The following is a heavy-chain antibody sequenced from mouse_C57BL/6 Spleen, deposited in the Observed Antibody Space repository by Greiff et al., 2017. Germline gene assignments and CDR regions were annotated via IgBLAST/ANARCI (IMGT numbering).Heavy chain of an antibody. Sequence: VQLQQSGPELAKPGASVKISCKASGYSFTGYYMNWVKQSPEKSLEWIGDINPSTGGTTYNQKFKAKATLTVDKSSSTAYMQLKSLTSEDSAIYYCATLWGNYWGQGTTRTVAS. CDR1: GYSFTGYY. CDR2: INPSTGGT. D-gene: IGHD1-1*02. CDR3: ATLWGNY. J-gene: IGHJ2*01. V-gene: IGHV1-42*01.